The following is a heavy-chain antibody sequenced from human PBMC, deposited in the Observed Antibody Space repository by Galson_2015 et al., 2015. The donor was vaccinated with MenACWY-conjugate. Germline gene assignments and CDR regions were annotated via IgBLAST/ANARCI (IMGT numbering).Heavy chain of an antibody. CDR1: GFTFSRYW. Sequence: SLRLSCAVSGFTFSRYWMHWVRQAPGKGLEWVADIKPDGGEKYYADSVKGRFTISRDNVKNSLYLQMNSLRAEDTAVYYRASEDYYYDSSSRRKLSMDYWGQGTLVTVSS. J-gene: IGHJ4*02. CDR2: IKPDGGEK. D-gene: IGHD3-22*01. CDR3: ASEDYYYDSSSRRKLSMDY. V-gene: IGHV3-7*03.